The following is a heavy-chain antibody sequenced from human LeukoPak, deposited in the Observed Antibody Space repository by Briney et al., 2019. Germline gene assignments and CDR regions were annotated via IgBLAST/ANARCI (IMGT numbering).Heavy chain of an antibody. CDR1: GLPFSSYA. D-gene: IGHD6-13*01. CDR2: ISGSGGST. V-gene: IGHV3-23*01. Sequence: GGSLRLSCAASGLPFSSYAMSWVRQAPGKGLEWVSAISGSGGSTYYADSVKGRFTTSRDNTKNTLYLQMNSLRAEDTAVYYWAKDGYDYGGQGTLVTVSS. J-gene: IGHJ4*02. CDR3: AKDGYDY.